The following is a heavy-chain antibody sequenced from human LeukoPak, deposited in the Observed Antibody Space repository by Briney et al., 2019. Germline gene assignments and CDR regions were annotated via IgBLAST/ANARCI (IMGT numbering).Heavy chain of an antibody. D-gene: IGHD1-26*01. V-gene: IGHV3-21*01. J-gene: IGHJ4*02. CDR2: ISSSSSYI. Sequence: GGSLRLSCAASGFTFSSYSMNWVRQAPGKGLEWVSSISSSSSYIYYADSVKGRFTISRDNAKNSLYLQMNSLRAEDTAVYYCARDLSKHSVGATTGDFDYWGQGTLVTVSS. CDR1: GFTFSSYS. CDR3: ARDLSKHSVGATTGDFDY.